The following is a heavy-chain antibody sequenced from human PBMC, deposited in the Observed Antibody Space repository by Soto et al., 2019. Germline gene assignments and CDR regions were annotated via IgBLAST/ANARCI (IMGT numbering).Heavy chain of an antibody. V-gene: IGHV1-2*04. CDR3: ARGGNVYYDSSGYYFAY. CDR2: INPNSGGT. D-gene: IGHD3-22*01. Sequence: QVQLVQSGAEVKKPGASVKVSCKASGYTFTGYYMHWVRQAPGQGLEWMGWINPNSGGTNYAQKFQGWVTRTRDTSISTAYMELSRLRSDDTAVYYCARGGNVYYDSSGYYFAYWGQGTLVTVSS. J-gene: IGHJ4*02. CDR1: GYTFTGYY.